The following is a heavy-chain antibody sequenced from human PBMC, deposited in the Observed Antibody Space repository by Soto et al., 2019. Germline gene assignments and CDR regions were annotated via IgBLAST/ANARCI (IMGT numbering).Heavy chain of an antibody. Sequence: GGSLRLSCAASGFTFSSYAMHWVRQAPGKGLEYVSAISSNGGSTYYANSVKGRFTISRDNSKNTLYLQMGSLRAEDMAVYYCARGYSSSWYRGWFDPWGQGTLVTVSS. CDR1: GFTFSSYA. V-gene: IGHV3-64*01. CDR3: ARGYSSSWYRGWFDP. J-gene: IGHJ5*02. D-gene: IGHD6-13*01. CDR2: ISSNGGST.